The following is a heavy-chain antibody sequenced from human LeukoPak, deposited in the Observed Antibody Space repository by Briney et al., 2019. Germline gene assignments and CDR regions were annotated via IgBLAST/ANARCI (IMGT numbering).Heavy chain of an antibody. CDR2: ISDNKGRT. CDR1: GFTFNYYA. Sequence: GGSLRLSCAASGFTFNYYAMSWVRQAPGKGLEWVSGISDNKGRTYYTDSVKGRFTISRDKTKNTVYLQMHNLRADDTAVYFCARHDSFIPYSGQGTLFTVSS. J-gene: IGHJ4*02. D-gene: IGHD5-18*01. CDR3: ARHDSFIPY. V-gene: IGHV3-23*01.